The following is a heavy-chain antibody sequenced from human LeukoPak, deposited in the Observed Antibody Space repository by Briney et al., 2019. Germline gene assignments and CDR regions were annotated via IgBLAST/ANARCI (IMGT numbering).Heavy chain of an antibody. V-gene: IGHV3-23*01. CDR2: IGGTGVRT. CDR3: ARFSPIYDSSGYYHDY. D-gene: IGHD3-22*01. Sequence: PGGSLRLSCASSGFTFSSYAMSWVRQAPGKGLEWVSTIGGTGVRTYYADSVKGRFTISRDNSKNTLYLQMNSLRAEDTAVYYCARFSPIYDSSGYYHDYWGQGTLVTVSS. J-gene: IGHJ4*02. CDR1: GFTFSSYA.